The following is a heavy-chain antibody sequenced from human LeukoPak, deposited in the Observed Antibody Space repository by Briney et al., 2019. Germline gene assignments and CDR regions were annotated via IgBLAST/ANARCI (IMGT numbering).Heavy chain of an antibody. CDR3: ARVTTDDLLKFDF. CDR2: TYYRSKWYN. CDR1: GDSVSSNSAA. D-gene: IGHD3-9*01. J-gene: IGHJ4*02. Sequence: SQTLSLTCAISGDSVSSNSAAWNWIRQSPSRGLEWLGRTYYRSKWYNDYAISVKSRIIFNADTSKNQFSLHLSSVTPEDTAVYYCARVTTDDLLKFDFWGQGTLVTVSS. V-gene: IGHV6-1*01.